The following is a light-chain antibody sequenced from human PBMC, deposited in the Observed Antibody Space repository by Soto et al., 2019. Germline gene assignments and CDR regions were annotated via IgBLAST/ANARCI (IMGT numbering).Light chain of an antibody. J-gene: IGKJ5*01. CDR1: QSVSSH. CDR2: EAS. Sequence: EIVLTHYPATLSVSPLERTTLXRRASQSVSSHLAWYRQKPGQTPRLLIYEASTRATGIPATFSGSGYGTEFTLTISSLQSEDFAVYYCHHYTNWPITFGQGTRLEI. V-gene: IGKV3-15*01. CDR3: HHYTNWPIT.